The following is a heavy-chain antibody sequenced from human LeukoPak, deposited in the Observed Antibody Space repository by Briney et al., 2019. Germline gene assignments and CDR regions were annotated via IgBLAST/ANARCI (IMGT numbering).Heavy chain of an antibody. J-gene: IGHJ4*02. CDR3: ARGRRSYYNY. D-gene: IGHD1-26*01. CDR1: GGSFSGYY. CDR2: INHSGST. V-gene: IGHV4-34*01. Sequence: SDTLSLTCAVYGGSFSGYYWSWIRQPPGKGLEWIGEINHSGSTNYNPSLKSRVTISVDTSKNQFSLKLSSVTAADTAVYYCARGRRSYYNYWGQGTLVTVSS.